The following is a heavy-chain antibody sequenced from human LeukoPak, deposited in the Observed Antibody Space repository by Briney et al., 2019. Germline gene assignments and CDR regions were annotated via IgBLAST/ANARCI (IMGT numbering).Heavy chain of an antibody. CDR1: GFTFSSYS. CDR2: ISSSSSYI. CDR3: ARDSWNDCSGGSCYSNY. Sequence: PGGSLRLSCAASGFTFSSYSMNWVRQAPGKGLEWVSSISSSSSYIYYADSVKGRFTISRDNAKNSLYQQMNSLRAEDTAVYYCARDSWNDCSGGSCYSNYWGQGTLVTVSS. D-gene: IGHD2-15*01. V-gene: IGHV3-21*01. J-gene: IGHJ4*02.